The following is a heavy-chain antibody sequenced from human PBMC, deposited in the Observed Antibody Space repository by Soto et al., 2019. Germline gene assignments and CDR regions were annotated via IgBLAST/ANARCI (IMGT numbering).Heavy chain of an antibody. CDR3: AGARNDFWSGGTPLY. CDR2: IWYDVSNK. V-gene: IGHV3-33*01. J-gene: IGHJ4*02. D-gene: IGHD3-3*01. Sequence: PWGSLRLSCAASGFTFSSYGMHCVRQAPGKGLEWVAFIWYDVSNKYYADSVKGRFTISRDNSKNTLYLQMNSLRAEDTAVYYCAGARNDFWSGGTPLYWGQGTLVTVSS. CDR1: GFTFSSYG.